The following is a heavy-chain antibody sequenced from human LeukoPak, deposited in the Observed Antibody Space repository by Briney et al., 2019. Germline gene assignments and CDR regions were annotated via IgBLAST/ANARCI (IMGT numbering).Heavy chain of an antibody. CDR1: GFTFSSYW. CDR2: IKQDGSEK. CDR3: ARLKLLWSNYFDY. J-gene: IGHJ4*02. Sequence: GGSLRLSCAASGFTFSSYWMTWVRQAPGKGLEWVANIKQDGSEKYYVDSVKGRFTISRDNAKNSLYLQMNSLRAEDTAVYYCARLKLLWSNYFDYWGQGTLVTVSS. V-gene: IGHV3-7*03. D-gene: IGHD2-2*01.